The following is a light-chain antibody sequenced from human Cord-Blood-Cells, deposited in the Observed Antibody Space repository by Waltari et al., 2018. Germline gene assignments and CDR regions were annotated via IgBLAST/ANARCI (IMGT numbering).Light chain of an antibody. CDR2: WAS. V-gene: IGKV4-1*01. CDR3: QQYYSTTLT. Sequence: DIVMTQSPDSLAVSLGERATINCKSSQSVLYSSNNKNYLAWYQQKPGQPPKLLIYWASTRESGVPDRFSGSGSGTDYTLTISSVQAEDVAVYYCQQYYSTTLTFGGGTKVEIK. CDR1: QSVLYSSNNKNY. J-gene: IGKJ4*01.